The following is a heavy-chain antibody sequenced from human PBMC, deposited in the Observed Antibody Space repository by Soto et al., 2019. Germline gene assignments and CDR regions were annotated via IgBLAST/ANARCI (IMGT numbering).Heavy chain of an antibody. CDR2: INSDGTT. CDR1: VFTFSNYA. J-gene: IGHJ4*01. V-gene: IGHV3-23*01. D-gene: IGHD6-19*01. Sequence: VGSLRLSCAASVFTFSNYAMSCVRHSPGKWLEWVSVINSDGTTYYADSVKGRFSISRDNSKSTVCLQMNSLSVEDTAVYYCAARDMGSVAGTLECWGQGALDTVS. CDR3: AARDMGSVAGTLEC.